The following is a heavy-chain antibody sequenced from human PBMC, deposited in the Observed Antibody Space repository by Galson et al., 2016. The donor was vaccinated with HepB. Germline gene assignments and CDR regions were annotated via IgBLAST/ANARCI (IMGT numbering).Heavy chain of an antibody. Sequence: ALRLSCAASGFTFTTYAMSWVRQAPGKGRDWVSTISGSGRNADYADSGKGRFTISRDNSKNSLYLQMNSLRADDTAVYYCAKSLTGSTVFGVVPRGGGSDIWGQGTMVSVSA. CDR3: AKSLTGSTVFGVVPRGGGSDI. J-gene: IGHJ3*02. V-gene: IGHV3-23*01. CDR2: ISGSGRNA. D-gene: IGHD3-3*01. CDR1: GFTFTTYA.